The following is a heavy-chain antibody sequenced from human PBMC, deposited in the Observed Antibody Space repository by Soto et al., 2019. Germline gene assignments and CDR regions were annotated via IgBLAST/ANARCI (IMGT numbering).Heavy chain of an antibody. D-gene: IGHD3-10*01. Sequence: VQPGGSLRLSCAASGFTFNNYAMTWVRQAPGKGLEWVSALSGGGDTTSYADSVKGRFTVSRDGSKNTLYLQRSSLRAEDTALYYCAKGRGGSGSLTPRVDFWGQGTLVTVSS. J-gene: IGHJ4*02. V-gene: IGHV3-23*01. CDR3: AKGRGGSGSLTPRVDF. CDR2: LSGGGDTT. CDR1: GFTFNNYA.